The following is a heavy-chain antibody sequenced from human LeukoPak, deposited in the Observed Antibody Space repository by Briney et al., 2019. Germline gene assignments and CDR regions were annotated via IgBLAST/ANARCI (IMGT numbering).Heavy chain of an antibody. Sequence: GGSLRLSCVASEFTFSDYSMNWVRQAPGKGLEWVSSIHYNNRDNFYAGPVKGRFTIYRDNAKSALYLQMSSLRAEDTAVYYCARERGVEIALDYWGQGILVIVSS. D-gene: IGHD5-24*01. CDR1: EFTFSDYS. J-gene: IGHJ4*02. CDR3: ARERGVEIALDY. CDR2: IHYNNRDN. V-gene: IGHV3-21*01.